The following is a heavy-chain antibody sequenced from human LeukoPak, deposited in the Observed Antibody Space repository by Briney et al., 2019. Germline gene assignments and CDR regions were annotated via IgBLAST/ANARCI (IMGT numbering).Heavy chain of an antibody. D-gene: IGHD1-14*01. CDR3: AGIAGGASYYFDY. J-gene: IGHJ4*02. V-gene: IGHV4-34*01. Sequence: PSETLSLTCAVYGGSFSGYYWSWIRQPPGKGLEWIGEINHSGSTNYNPSLKSRVTIPVDTSKNQFSLKLSSVTAADTAAYYCAGIAGGASYYFDYWGQGTLVTVSS. CDR2: INHSGST. CDR1: GGSFSGYY.